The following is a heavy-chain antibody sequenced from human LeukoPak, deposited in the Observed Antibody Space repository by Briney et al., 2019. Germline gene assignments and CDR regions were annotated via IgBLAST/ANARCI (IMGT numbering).Heavy chain of an antibody. D-gene: IGHD1-26*01. Sequence: PGGSLRLSCAASGFSFSDYNMNWVRQAPGEALEWVSSITSTGTYIFYGDSVKGRFTISRDNARNSLYLQMNGLRPEDTAVYYCARDPYSGNYGPYYYYYMDVWGKGTTVTISS. CDR2: ITSTGTYI. CDR3: ARDPYSGNYGPYYYYYMDV. CDR1: GFSFSDYN. J-gene: IGHJ6*03. V-gene: IGHV3-21*04.